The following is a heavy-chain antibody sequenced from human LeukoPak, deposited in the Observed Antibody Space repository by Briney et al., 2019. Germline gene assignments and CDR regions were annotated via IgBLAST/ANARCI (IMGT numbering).Heavy chain of an antibody. D-gene: IGHD2-2*02. CDR3: ARRLCSSLTCNIGPSGNWPDP. CDR1: GGSMSNYW. CDR2: IYYHGST. V-gene: IGHV4-59*08. Sequence: SETLSLTCTVSGGSMSNYWWNWIRQPPGKGLEWIGYIYYHGSTYYNPALNSRVTISIDTSKNQFSLKLNSVTAADTAVYYCARRLCSSLTCNIGPSGNWPDPWGQGTLVTVSS. J-gene: IGHJ5*02.